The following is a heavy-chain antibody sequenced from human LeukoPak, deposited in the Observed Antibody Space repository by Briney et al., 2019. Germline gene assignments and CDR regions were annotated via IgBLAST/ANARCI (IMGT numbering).Heavy chain of an antibody. Sequence: PGGFLRLSCAASGFTVSSNYMSWVRQAPGKGLEWVSVIYSGGSTYYADSVKGRFTISRDNSKNTLYLQMNSLRAEDTAVYYCARDPLAVAGTSYWGQGTLVTVSS. CDR2: IYSGGST. CDR3: ARDPLAVAGTSY. D-gene: IGHD6-19*01. CDR1: GFTVSSNY. J-gene: IGHJ4*02. V-gene: IGHV3-53*01.